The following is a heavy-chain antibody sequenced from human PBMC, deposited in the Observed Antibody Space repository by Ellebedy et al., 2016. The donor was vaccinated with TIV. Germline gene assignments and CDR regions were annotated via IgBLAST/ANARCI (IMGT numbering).Heavy chain of an antibody. CDR2: IVYSGST. CDR1: GGSISNYY. J-gene: IGHJ4*02. V-gene: IGHV4-59*08. CDR3: ARFDIAAEGTGGMDH. Sequence: MPSETLSLTCTVSGGSISNYYWSRIRQPPGKGLEWIGYIVYSGSTNYNPSLKSRVTISVDTSKNQFSLKLRSVTAADTAVYYCARFDIAAEGTGGMDHWGQGTLVAVSS. D-gene: IGHD6-13*01.